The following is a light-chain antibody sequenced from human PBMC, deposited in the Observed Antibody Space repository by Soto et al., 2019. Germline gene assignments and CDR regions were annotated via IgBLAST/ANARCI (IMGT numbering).Light chain of an antibody. J-gene: IGKJ1*01. CDR2: NSS. V-gene: IGKV3-20*01. Sequence: ETVLTQSPGTLSLSPGERATLSCRASQSVRSNYLAWYQQKPGQAPRLLIYNSSTRATGIPDRLSGSGSGTDFTLTISRLEPDDFALYYCQQYRDLPQTFGQGTKV. CDR1: QSVRSNY. CDR3: QQYRDLPQT.